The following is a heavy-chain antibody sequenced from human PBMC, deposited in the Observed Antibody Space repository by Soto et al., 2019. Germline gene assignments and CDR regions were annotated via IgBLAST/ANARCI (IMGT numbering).Heavy chain of an antibody. CDR3: ARAVLSYCSTCYYMDV. J-gene: IGHJ6*03. CDR2: VWYDGRNK. D-gene: IGHD2-2*01. Sequence: GGSLRLSCTASGFRFSTYGMQWVRQAPGKGLEWVAVVWYDGRNKNYADSVKGRFTISRDNSKNTLYLQMNNLRAEDTAVYYCARAVLSYCSTCYYMDVWGKGTTVTVSS. CDR1: GFRFSTYG. V-gene: IGHV3-33*01.